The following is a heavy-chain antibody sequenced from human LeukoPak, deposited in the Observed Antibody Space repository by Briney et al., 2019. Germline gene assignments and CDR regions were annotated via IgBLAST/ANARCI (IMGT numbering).Heavy chain of an antibody. CDR1: GFIFSSYG. Sequence: GGPLRLSCAASGFIFSSYGINWVRQAPGKGLEWVAVIWFDGNNKYYADSVKGRFTISRDNSKNTLYLQMNSLRAEDTAVYYCAKSPFTWNYYEYWGQGTLVTVSS. V-gene: IGHV3-33*06. D-gene: IGHD1-1*01. CDR3: AKSPFTWNYYEY. CDR2: IWFDGNNK. J-gene: IGHJ4*02.